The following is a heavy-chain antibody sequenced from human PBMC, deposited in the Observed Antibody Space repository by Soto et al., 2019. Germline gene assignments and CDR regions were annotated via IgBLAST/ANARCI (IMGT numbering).Heavy chain of an antibody. V-gene: IGHV3-30-3*01. CDR1: GFTFINHP. J-gene: IGHJ4*02. Sequence: QVQLVESGGGVVQPGRSLILSCAGSGFTFINHPMHWVRQAPGKGLEWVAVISYDGSKSHYADSVKGRFIPSRDHSKNTLSLQMNSLRAEDSAVYYCARGPLYGSEIGDFPIDYWGQGTLVTVSS. D-gene: IGHD3-10*01. CDR3: ARGPLYGSEIGDFPIDY. CDR2: ISYDGSKS.